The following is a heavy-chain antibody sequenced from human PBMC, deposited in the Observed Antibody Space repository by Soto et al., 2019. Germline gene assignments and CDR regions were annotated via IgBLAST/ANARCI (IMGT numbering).Heavy chain of an antibody. J-gene: IGHJ4*02. Sequence: GGSLRLSCAASGFTFSSYAMTWVRQAPGKGLEWVSTISGSGGSTYYADSVRGRFAIPRDNSKNTLYLQMNSLRAEDTAIYYCAKPLTVTTDFDSWGQGTLVTVSS. CDR3: AKPLTVTTDFDS. CDR1: GFTFSSYA. CDR2: ISGSGGST. V-gene: IGHV3-23*01. D-gene: IGHD4-17*01.